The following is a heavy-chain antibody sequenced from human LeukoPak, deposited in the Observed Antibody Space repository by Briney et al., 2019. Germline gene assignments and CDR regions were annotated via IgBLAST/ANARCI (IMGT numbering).Heavy chain of an antibody. CDR2: IRSNTYGGTT. CDR1: GFTFGDYA. D-gene: IGHD1-7*01. V-gene: IGHV3-49*04. Sequence: SLTLSRTASGFTFGDYAMYWVRQAPGKGLEWVGFIRSNTYGGTTEYAASVKGRFTISRDDSKSIAYLQMNSLKTEDTAVYYCTRGHTGTKDYWGQGTQFTVFS. J-gene: IGHJ4*02. CDR3: TRGHTGTKDY.